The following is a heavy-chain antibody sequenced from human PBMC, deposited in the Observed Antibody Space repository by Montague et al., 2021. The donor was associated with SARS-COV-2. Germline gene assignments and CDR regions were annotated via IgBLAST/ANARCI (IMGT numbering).Heavy chain of an antibody. CDR3: AKSGVVINPYYYYGMDV. J-gene: IGHJ6*02. CDR2: ISNSGGRT. CDR1: GFTFSSYA. V-gene: IGHV3-23*01. Sequence: SLRLSCAASGFTFSSYALTWVRQAPEKGLEWVSAISNSGGRTYYADSVKGRFTISRDNSKNTLYLQMNSLRGEDTAIYYCAKSGVVINPYYYYGMDVWGQGTTVTVSS. D-gene: IGHD3-22*01.